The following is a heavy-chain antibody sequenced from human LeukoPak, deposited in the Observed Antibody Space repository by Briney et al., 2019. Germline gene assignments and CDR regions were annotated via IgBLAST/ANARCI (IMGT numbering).Heavy chain of an antibody. CDR1: GFTFSSYA. D-gene: IGHD2-2*01. CDR3: AGDRGDIVVVPAAMNY. J-gene: IGHJ4*02. V-gene: IGHV3-23*01. Sequence: PGGSLRLSCAASGFTFSSYAMSWVRQAPGKGLEWVSAISGSGGSTYCADSVKGRFTISRDNSKNTLYLQMNSLRAEDTAVYYCAGDRGDIVVVPAAMNYWGQGTLVTVSS. CDR2: ISGSGGST.